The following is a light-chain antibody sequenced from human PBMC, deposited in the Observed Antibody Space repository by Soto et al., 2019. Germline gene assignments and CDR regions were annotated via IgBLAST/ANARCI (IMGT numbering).Light chain of an antibody. Sequence: QSVLTQTPSVSGAPGQRVTISCTGRSSNIGAGYDVHWYQHLPGTAPKLLIYGTTNRPSGVPDRFSGSKSGTSASLAITRLQAEDEADYYCQSYDISLHNYVFGTGTKVTVL. CDR2: GTT. CDR3: QSYDISLHNYV. CDR1: SSNIGAGYD. J-gene: IGLJ1*01. V-gene: IGLV1-40*01.